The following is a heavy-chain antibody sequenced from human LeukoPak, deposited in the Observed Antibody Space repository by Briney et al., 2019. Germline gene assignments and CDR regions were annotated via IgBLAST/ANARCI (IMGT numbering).Heavy chain of an antibody. V-gene: IGHV3-11*01. CDR2: ISFSGSTI. CDR1: GFTFSDYY. D-gene: IGHD3-22*01. CDR3: ARIIGYYDSSGYGRAFDI. J-gene: IGHJ3*02. Sequence: GGSLRLSCAASGFTFSDYYMSWIRQAPGKGLEWVSYISFSGSTIYYADSVKGRFTISRDNAKNSLYLQMNSLRAEDTAVYYCARIIGYYDSSGYGRAFDIWGQGTMVTVSS.